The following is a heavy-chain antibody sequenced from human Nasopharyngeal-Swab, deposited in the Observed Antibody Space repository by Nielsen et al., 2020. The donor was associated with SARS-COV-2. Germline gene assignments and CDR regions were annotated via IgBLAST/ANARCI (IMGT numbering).Heavy chain of an antibody. V-gene: IGHV4-4*03. CDR2: IYHSGST. J-gene: IGHJ4*02. CDR1: GGSISSSNW. CDR3: ARCARYSSSWYIDY. Sequence: PETLSLTCAVSGGSISSSNWWSWVRQPPGKGLEWIGEIYHSGSTNYNPSLKSRVTISVDKSKNQFSLKLSSVTAADTAVYYCARCARYSSSWYIDYWGQGTLVTVSS. D-gene: IGHD6-13*01.